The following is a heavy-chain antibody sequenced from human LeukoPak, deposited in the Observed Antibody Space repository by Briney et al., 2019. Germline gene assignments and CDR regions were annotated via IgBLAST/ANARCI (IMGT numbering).Heavy chain of an antibody. J-gene: IGHJ4*02. CDR3: ARYDYVWGSYPTHFDY. CDR2: IYYSGST. CDR1: GGSISSYY. D-gene: IGHD3-16*02. V-gene: IGHV4-59*08. Sequence: SETLSLTCTVSGGSISSYYWSWIRQPPGKGLEWIGYIYYSGSTNYNPSLKSRVTISVDTSKNQFSLKLSSVTAADTAVYYCARYDYVWGSYPTHFDYWGQGTLVTVSS.